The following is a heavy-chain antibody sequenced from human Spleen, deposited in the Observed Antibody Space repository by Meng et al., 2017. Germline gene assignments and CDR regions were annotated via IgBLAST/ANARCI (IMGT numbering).Heavy chain of an antibody. CDR3: VRTFGADY. Sequence: QEHLVESGGGVVQPGRSLRLSCAASGFTFIDYAMHWVRQAPGKGLEWVATVSHYGDSDCTADSVRGRFTVSRDNPRNTLYLEMNSLRDEDTAVYYCVRTFGADYWGQGTLVTVSS. CDR2: VSHYGDSD. J-gene: IGHJ4*02. V-gene: IGHV3-30-3*01. CDR1: GFTFIDYA. D-gene: IGHD3-16*01.